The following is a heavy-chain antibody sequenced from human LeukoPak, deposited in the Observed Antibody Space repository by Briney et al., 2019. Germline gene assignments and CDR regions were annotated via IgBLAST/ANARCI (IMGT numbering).Heavy chain of an antibody. CDR1: GGSISSYY. D-gene: IGHD6-19*01. V-gene: IGHV4-59*01. J-gene: IGHJ6*02. CDR2: IYYSGST. Sequence: SETLSLTCNVSGGSISSYYWSWIRQPPGKGLEWIGYIYYSGSTNYNPSLKSRVTISVDTSKNQFSLKLSSVTAADTAVYYCARDRKQWLVPYYYYYGMDVWGQGTTVTVSS. CDR3: ARDRKQWLVPYYYYYGMDV.